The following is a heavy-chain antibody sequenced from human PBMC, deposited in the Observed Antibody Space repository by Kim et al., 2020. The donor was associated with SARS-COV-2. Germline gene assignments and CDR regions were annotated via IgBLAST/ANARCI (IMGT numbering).Heavy chain of an antibody. CDR1: GGSITNSY. CDR2: VFYTGGT. J-gene: IGHJ4*02. CDR3: ARHAGTWSYFDY. V-gene: IGHV4-59*08. D-gene: IGHD6-13*01. Sequence: SETLSLTCTVSGGSITNSYWSWIRQPPGKGLEWIGYVFYTGGTNYNPSLRSRVTISVNTSKSRFSLKLTSVTAADTAVYYCARHAGTWSYFDYWGQGTLVTVSS.